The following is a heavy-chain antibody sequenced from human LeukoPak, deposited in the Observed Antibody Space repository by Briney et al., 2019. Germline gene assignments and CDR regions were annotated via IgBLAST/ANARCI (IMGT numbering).Heavy chain of an antibody. V-gene: IGHV1-2*04. CDR1: GYTFTGYY. Sequence: ASVKVSCKSSGYTFTGYYMHWVRQAPGQGLEWMGWINLNNDDTNYAQKFQGWVTMTRDTSISTAYMELSRLRSDDTAVYYCARDLGQGWSNFQHWGQGTLVTVSS. CDR3: ARDLGQGWSNFQH. J-gene: IGHJ1*01. CDR2: INLNNDDT. D-gene: IGHD3-16*01.